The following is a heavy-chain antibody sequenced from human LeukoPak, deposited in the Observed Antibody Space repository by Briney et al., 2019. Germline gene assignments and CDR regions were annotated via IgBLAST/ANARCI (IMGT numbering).Heavy chain of an antibody. D-gene: IGHD2-2*01. Sequence: SSVKVSCKASGYTFTSYGISWVRQAPGQGLEWMGWISAYNGNTNYAQKLQGRVTMTPDTFTSTAYMELRSLRSDDTAVYYCAGVDGIVEVPAAQFDYWGQGTLVTVSS. CDR1: GYTFTSYG. V-gene: IGHV1-18*01. CDR3: AGVDGIVEVPAAQFDY. J-gene: IGHJ4*02. CDR2: ISAYNGNT.